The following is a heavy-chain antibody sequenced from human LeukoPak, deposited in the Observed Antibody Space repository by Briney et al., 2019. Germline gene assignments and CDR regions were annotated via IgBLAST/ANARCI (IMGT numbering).Heavy chain of an antibody. Sequence: PGGSLRLSCAASGFTFSSYAMSWVRQAPGKGLEWVPAISGSGGSTYYADSVKGRFTISRDNSKNTLYLQMNSLRAEDTAVYYCAQQPAAIIRRGYYFDYWGQGTLVTVSS. CDR1: GFTFSSYA. CDR2: ISGSGGST. D-gene: IGHD2-2*01. V-gene: IGHV3-23*01. CDR3: AQQPAAIIRRGYYFDY. J-gene: IGHJ4*02.